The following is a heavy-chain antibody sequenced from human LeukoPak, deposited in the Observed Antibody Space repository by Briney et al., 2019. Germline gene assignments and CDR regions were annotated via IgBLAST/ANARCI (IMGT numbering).Heavy chain of an antibody. CDR2: IYHSGTT. CDR1: GGSISSYY. V-gene: IGHV4-59*01. J-gene: IGHJ4*02. CDR3: ARNIVGPRQVDY. D-gene: IGHD1-26*01. Sequence: PSETLSLTCTVSGGSISSYYWSWIRQPPGKGLEWIGYIYHSGTTNYNPSLKSRVTISADTSKSQFSLKLSSVTAADTAIYYCARNIVGPRQVDYWGQGTLVTVSS.